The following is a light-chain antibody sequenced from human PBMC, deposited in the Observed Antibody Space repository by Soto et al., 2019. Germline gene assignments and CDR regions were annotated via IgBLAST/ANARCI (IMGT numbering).Light chain of an antibody. CDR3: QHYGSPPWT. Sequence: EIVLTQSPGTLSLSPGERATLSCRASQSVDNNYLGWYQQKPGQAPRLLIWGASNRTPYTPDRISASGSGTDFTLTISRLESEDFAVYYCQHYGSPPWTFGQGTKVEIK. CDR2: GAS. J-gene: IGKJ1*01. CDR1: QSVDNNY. V-gene: IGKV3-20*01.